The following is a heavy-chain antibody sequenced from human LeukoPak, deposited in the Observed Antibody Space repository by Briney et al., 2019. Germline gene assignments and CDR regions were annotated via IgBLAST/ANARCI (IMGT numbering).Heavy chain of an antibody. CDR2: INHSGST. CDR1: GGSFSGYY. Sequence: SETLSLTCAVYGGSFSGYYWSWIRQPPGKGLEWIGEINHSGSTNYNPSLKSRVTISVDTSKNQFSLKLSSVTAADTAVYYCARGLSPGVRTGYSSSWYFGRTYYMDVWGKGTTVTVSS. CDR3: ARGLSPGVRTGYSSSWYFGRTYYMDV. D-gene: IGHD6-13*01. J-gene: IGHJ6*03. V-gene: IGHV4-34*01.